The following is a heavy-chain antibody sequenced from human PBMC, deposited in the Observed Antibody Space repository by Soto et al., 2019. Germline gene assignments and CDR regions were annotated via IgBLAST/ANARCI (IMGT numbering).Heavy chain of an antibody. D-gene: IGHD2-2*01. J-gene: IGHJ4*02. Sequence: GGSLRLSCAASGFTLSSYAMHWVRQAPGKGLEWVAVISYDGSNKYYADSVKGRFTISRDNSKNTLYLQMNSLRAEDTAVYYCARDLGDIVVVPAARAFDYWGQGALVTVSS. CDR2: ISYDGSNK. V-gene: IGHV3-30-3*01. CDR3: ARDLGDIVVVPAARAFDY. CDR1: GFTLSSYA.